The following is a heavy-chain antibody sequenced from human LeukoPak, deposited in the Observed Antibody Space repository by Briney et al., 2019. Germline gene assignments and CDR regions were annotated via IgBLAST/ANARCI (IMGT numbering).Heavy chain of an antibody. J-gene: IGHJ4*02. CDR3: AKYASGTMRDY. CDR2: VDYRGIT. Sequence: PETLSLTCAVSGASISTVGYYWGWIRQAPEKGLEWIGKVDYRGITQYDPSLKSRVIMSLDTSKNQFSLILSSVTAADTAMYYCAKYASGTMRDYWGQGTLVTVSP. D-gene: IGHD3-10*01. V-gene: IGHV4-39*01. CDR1: GASISTVGYY.